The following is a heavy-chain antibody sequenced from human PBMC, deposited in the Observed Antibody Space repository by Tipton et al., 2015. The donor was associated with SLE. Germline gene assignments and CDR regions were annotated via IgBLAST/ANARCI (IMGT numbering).Heavy chain of an antibody. V-gene: IGHV4-39*07. CDR3: ATKANPGLPAFLTDV. Sequence: TLSLTCTVSGGSISSSSDYWGWIRQPPGKGLEWIGNTHYTGVTYYNPSLKSRVTISVDTSKNQFSLKLTSVTAADTALYYCATKANPGLPAFLTDVWGQGTTVTVSS. D-gene: IGHD2-21*02. CDR1: GGSISSSSDY. J-gene: IGHJ6*02. CDR2: THYTGVT.